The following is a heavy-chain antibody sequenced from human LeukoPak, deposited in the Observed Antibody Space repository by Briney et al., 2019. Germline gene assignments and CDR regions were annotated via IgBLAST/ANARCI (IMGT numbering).Heavy chain of an antibody. CDR3: ARLGVGPSAFEWGGPQMPLGLDV. V-gene: IGHV3-30*04. J-gene: IGHJ6*02. D-gene: IGHD2-2*01. CDR1: GIPFSTYA. CDR2: ISEDGNNQ. Sequence: PGRSLRLSCVASGIPFSTYAMNWVRQAPGKGLEWVAIISEDGNNQYYADSVKGRFTISRDNSKKTLYLVMSSLRAEDTAVYYCARLGVGPSAFEWGGPQMPLGLDVWGRGTTVTVSS.